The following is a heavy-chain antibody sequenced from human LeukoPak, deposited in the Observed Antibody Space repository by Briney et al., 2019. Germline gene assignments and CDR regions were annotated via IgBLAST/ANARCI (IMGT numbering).Heavy chain of an antibody. CDR2: ISSSGSTI. D-gene: IGHD3-10*01. J-gene: IGHJ4*02. CDR3: ARDLDYGSGDY. CDR1: GFTFSSYE. V-gene: IGHV3-48*03. Sequence: GGSLRLSCAASGFTFSSYEMHWVRQAPGKGLEWVSYISSSGSTIYYADSVKGRFTISRDSAKNSLYLQMNSLRAEDTAVYYCARDLDYGSGDYWGQGTLVTVSS.